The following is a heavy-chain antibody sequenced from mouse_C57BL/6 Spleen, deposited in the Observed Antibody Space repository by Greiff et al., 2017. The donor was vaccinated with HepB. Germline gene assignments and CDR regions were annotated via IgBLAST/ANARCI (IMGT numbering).Heavy chain of an antibody. Sequence: VQVVESGPELVKPGASVKISCKASGYAFSSSWMNWVKQRPGKGLEWIGRIYPGDGDTNYNGKFKGKATLTADKSSSTAYMQLSSLTSEDSAVYFCAPTTVVATEGSYAMDYWGQGTSVTVSS. CDR1: GYAFSSSW. CDR2: IYPGDGDT. V-gene: IGHV1-82*01. J-gene: IGHJ4*01. D-gene: IGHD1-1*01. CDR3: APTTVVATEGSYAMDY.